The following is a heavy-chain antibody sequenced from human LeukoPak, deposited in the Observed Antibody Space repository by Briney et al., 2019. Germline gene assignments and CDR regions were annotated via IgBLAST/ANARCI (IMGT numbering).Heavy chain of an antibody. V-gene: IGHV1-46*01. D-gene: IGHD1-26*01. CDR3: ASLSGSSPFDY. Sequence: GASVKVSCKASGYTFTGYYMHWVRQAPGQGLEWMGIINPSGGSTSYAQKFQGRVTMTRDTSTSTVYMELSSLRSEDTAVYYCASLSGSSPFDYWGQGTLVTVSS. CDR1: GYTFTGYY. J-gene: IGHJ4*02. CDR2: INPSGGST.